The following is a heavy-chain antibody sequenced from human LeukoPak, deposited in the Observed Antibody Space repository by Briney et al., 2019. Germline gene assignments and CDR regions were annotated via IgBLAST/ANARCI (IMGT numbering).Heavy chain of an antibody. CDR3: TTADSSGRFLIDY. CDR2: ISGSGGST. CDR1: GFTFSSYA. V-gene: IGHV3-23*01. J-gene: IGHJ4*02. Sequence: GGSVRLSCAASGFTFSSYARSRVRQAPGKGLEWVSAISGSGGSTYYADSVKGRFTISRDNSKNTLYLQMNSLKTGDTAVYYCTTADSSGRFLIDYWGQGTLVTVSS. D-gene: IGHD3-22*01.